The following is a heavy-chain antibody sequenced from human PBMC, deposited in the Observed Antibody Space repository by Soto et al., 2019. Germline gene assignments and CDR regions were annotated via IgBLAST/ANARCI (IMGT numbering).Heavy chain of an antibody. J-gene: IGHJ4*02. V-gene: IGHV3-30*03. CDR3: ATSYYDSSGYQLYDY. CDR1: GFSFSSYG. Sequence: QVQLVESGGGVVQPGRSLRLSCAASGFSFSSYGMHWVRQAPGKGLEWVAVISYDGSNKYYADSVKGRFTISRDNSKNTLYLQMNSLRAEDTAVYYCATSYYDSSGYQLYDYGGQGTLVTVSS. CDR2: ISYDGSNK. D-gene: IGHD3-22*01.